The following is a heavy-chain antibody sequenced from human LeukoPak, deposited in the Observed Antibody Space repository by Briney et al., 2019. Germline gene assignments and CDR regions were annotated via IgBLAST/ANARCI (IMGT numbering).Heavy chain of an antibody. CDR3: VRSRTPTGYMDV. D-gene: IGHD1-14*01. Sequence: GGSLRLSCAASGFTFSYYSMSWVRQGPGKGLEWVSYINSRSSYIYYGDSVKGRFTISRDNAKSSLYLQMNSLRAEDTAVYYCVRSRTPTGYMDVWGKGTTVTVPS. CDR1: GFTFSYYS. J-gene: IGHJ6*03. CDR2: INSRSSYI. V-gene: IGHV3-21*01.